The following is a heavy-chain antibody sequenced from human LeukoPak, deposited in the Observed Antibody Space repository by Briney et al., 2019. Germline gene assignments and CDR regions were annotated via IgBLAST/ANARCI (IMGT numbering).Heavy chain of an antibody. J-gene: IGHJ6*02. CDR3: AMRSDQTYYCSGGSCYPNYYYYGMDV. Sequence: PSETLSLTCTVSGGSISSGGYYWSWIRQPPGKGLEWIGEINHSGSTNYNPSLKSRVTISVDTSKNQFSLKLSSVTAADTAVYYCAMRSDQTYYCSGGSCYPNYYYYGMDVWGQGTTVTVSS. CDR1: GGSISSGGYY. V-gene: IGHV4-39*07. D-gene: IGHD2-15*01. CDR2: INHSGST.